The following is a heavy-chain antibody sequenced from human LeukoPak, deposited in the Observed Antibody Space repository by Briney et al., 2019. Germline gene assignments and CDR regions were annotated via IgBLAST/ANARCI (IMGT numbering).Heavy chain of an antibody. V-gene: IGHV4-39*01. D-gene: IGHD2-15*01. CDR1: GGSISSSSYY. CDR3: ASFYCSGGSCYHYYYYYYMDV. J-gene: IGHJ6*03. Sequence: SETLSLTCTVSGGSISSSSYYWGWIRQPPGKGLEWIGSIYYSGSTYYNPSLKSRVTISVDTSKNQFSLKLSSVTAADTAAYYCASFYCSGGSCYHYYYYYYMDVWGKGTTVTISS. CDR2: IYYSGST.